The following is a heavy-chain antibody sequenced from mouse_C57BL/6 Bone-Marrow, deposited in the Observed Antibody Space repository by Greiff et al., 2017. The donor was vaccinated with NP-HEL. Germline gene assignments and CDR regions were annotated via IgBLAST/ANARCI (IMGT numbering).Heavy chain of an antibody. Sequence: EVQLMESGGGLVKPGASLKLSCAASGFTFSDYGMHWVRQAPEQGLEWVAYISSGSSTTYYADTVKGRSTLSRDNSSSTPFLQMTSLRSEDTAMYYCARSTLVPMAYWGQGTLVTVSA. D-gene: IGHD1-1*01. CDR2: ISSGSSTT. CDR3: ARSTLVPMAY. J-gene: IGHJ3*01. V-gene: IGHV5-17*01. CDR1: GFTFSDYG.